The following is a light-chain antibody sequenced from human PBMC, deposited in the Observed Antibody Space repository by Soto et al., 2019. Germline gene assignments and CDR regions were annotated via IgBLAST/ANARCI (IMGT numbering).Light chain of an antibody. CDR3: QQYNDRLWT. CDR2: GAS. CDR1: QSVTYN. J-gene: IGKJ1*01. V-gene: IGKV3-15*01. Sequence: EINVTQSPATLPASPGDRVTLSCRASQSVTYNLAWYQQRPGQAPRLLIYGASTRATGIPPRFSGRGSGIEFTLTITSLQSEDFAVYFCQQYNDRLWTFGQGTKVDIK.